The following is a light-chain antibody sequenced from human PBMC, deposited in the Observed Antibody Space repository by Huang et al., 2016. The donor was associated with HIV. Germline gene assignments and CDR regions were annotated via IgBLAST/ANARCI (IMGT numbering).Light chain of an antibody. CDR1: QGILFNSNNKNY. CDR3: QQYYITPIT. J-gene: IGKJ5*01. CDR2: WAS. V-gene: IGKV4-1*01. Sequence: IVMTQSPDSLAVSLGETATINCKSSQGILFNSNNKNYLAWYQQRPGQPPKLLIYWASARESGVPDRFTGSGSGTDFTLTISSLQAEDVAVYYCQQYYITPITFGQGTRLEIK.